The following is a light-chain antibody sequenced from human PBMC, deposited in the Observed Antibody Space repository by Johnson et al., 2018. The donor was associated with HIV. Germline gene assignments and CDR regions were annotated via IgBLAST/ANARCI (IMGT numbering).Light chain of an antibody. Sequence: QSVLTQPPSVSAAPGQKVTISCSGSSSNIGDNYVSWYQQLPGTAPTLLIYENNKRPSGIPDRFSGSKSGTSATMGINGLQTGDEADYYCGTWDSSLSAGGVFGTGTKVTVL. V-gene: IGLV1-51*02. CDR1: SSNIGDNY. CDR3: GTWDSSLSAGGV. J-gene: IGLJ1*01. CDR2: ENN.